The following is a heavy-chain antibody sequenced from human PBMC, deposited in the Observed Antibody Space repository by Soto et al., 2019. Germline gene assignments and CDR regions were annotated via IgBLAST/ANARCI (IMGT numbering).Heavy chain of an antibody. J-gene: IGHJ4*02. CDR3: AKGQVVVAATYFDY. D-gene: IGHD2-15*01. V-gene: IGHV3-9*01. Sequence: GGSLRLSCAASGFTFDDYAMHWVRQAPGKGLEWVSGISWNSGSIGYADSVKGRFTISRDNAKNSLYLQMNSLRAEDTALYYCAKGQVVVAATYFDYWGQGTLVTVSS. CDR2: ISWNSGSI. CDR1: GFTFDDYA.